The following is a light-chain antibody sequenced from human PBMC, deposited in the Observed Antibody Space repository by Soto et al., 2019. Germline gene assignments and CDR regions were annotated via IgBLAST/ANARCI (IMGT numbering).Light chain of an antibody. CDR3: QVWDNNYDHYV. CDR2: DDG. J-gene: IGLJ1*01. V-gene: IGLV3-21*02. Sequence: SYDLTQPPSVSVAPGQTARITCGGNNIGGKSLHWYQQKPGQAPVLVVYDDGDRPSGIPERFSGSNSGNTATLTISRVEAGDEADYCCQVWDNNYDHYVFGTGTKVTVL. CDR1: NIGGKS.